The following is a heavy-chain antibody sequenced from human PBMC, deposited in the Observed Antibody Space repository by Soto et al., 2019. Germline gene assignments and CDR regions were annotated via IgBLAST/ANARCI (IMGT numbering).Heavy chain of an antibody. D-gene: IGHD3-16*01. J-gene: IGHJ6*03. V-gene: IGHV1-2*04. CDR2: INPNSGGT. Sequence: ASVKVSCKASGYTFTGYYMHWVRQAPGQGLEWMGWINPNSGGTNYAQKFQGWVTMTRDTSISTAYMELSRLRSDDTAVYYCARGGDYIWGSSRYYYYYYMYVWGKGTTVTVSS. CDR1: GYTFTGYY. CDR3: ARGGDYIWGSSRYYYYYYMYV.